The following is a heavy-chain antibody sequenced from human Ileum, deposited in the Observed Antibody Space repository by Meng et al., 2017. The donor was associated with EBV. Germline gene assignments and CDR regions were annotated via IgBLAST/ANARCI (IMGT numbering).Heavy chain of an antibody. CDR2: INTGNGET. J-gene: IGHJ4*02. V-gene: IGHV1-3*04. D-gene: IGHD6-19*01. CDR1: GYTFTSDA. CDR3: ASRPGIAVAGFDY. Sequence: QAPLGQSVAEMQNPGATVEVSYKASGYTFTSDAMNWVRQAPGQRLEWMVWINTGNGETKYSQKFQGRVTLTRDTSASTAYMELSSLRSEDTAVYYCASRPGIAVAGFDYWGQGTLVTVSS.